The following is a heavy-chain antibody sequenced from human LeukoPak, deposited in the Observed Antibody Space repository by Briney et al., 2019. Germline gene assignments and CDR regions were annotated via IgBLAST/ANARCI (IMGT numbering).Heavy chain of an antibody. CDR2: IIPIFGTA. Sequence: SVKVSCKASGGTFSSYAISWVRQAPGQGLEWMGGIIPIFGTANYAQKFQGRVTITADESTSTAYMELRSLRSDDTAVYYCATRSWNDYYDSSDTSTGWYFDLWGRGTLVTVSS. D-gene: IGHD3-22*01. J-gene: IGHJ2*01. CDR3: ATRSWNDYYDSSDTSTGWYFDL. V-gene: IGHV1-69*13. CDR1: GGTFSSYA.